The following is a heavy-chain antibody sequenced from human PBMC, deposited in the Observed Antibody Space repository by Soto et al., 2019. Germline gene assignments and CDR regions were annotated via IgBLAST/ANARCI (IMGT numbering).Heavy chain of an antibody. CDR2: IYHTGST. CDR3: ASIHYYGSGSFWFDP. V-gene: IGHV4-4*02. J-gene: IGHJ5*02. Sequence: ASETLSLTCAVSGDSFSTSNWWSWVRQPPGKGLEWIGEIYHTGSTNYNPSLKSRVNMSIDKSKNQFSLNVNSVTAADTAIYYCASIHYYGSGSFWFDPWGQGTLVTVSS. D-gene: IGHD3-10*01. CDR1: GDSFSTSNW.